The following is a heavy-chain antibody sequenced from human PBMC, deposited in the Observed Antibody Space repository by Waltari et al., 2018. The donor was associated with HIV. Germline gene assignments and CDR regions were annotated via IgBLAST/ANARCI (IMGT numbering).Heavy chain of an antibody. CDR3: ARALYYDSSGYPWYFDY. Sequence: QVQLVQSGAEVKKPGSSVKVSCKASGGTFSSYTISWVRQAPGQGFEWMGRIIPSLGIANYAQKFQGRVTITADKSTSTAYMELSSLRSEDTAVYYCARALYYDSSGYPWYFDYWGQGTLVTVSS. J-gene: IGHJ4*02. CDR1: GGTFSSYT. D-gene: IGHD3-22*01. CDR2: IIPSLGIA. V-gene: IGHV1-69*02.